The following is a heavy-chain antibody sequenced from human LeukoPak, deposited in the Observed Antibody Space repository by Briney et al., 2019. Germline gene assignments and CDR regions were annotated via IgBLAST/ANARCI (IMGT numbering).Heavy chain of an antibody. CDR2: ISGSSSYI. V-gene: IGHV3-21*01. CDR3: ASAYGDYSSFDY. Sequence: GGSLRLSCAASGFTFSSYAMHWVRQAPGKGLEWVSSISGSSSYIYYADSVKGRFTISRDNAKNSLYLQMNSLRAEDTAVYYCASAYGDYSSFDYWGQGTLVIVSS. J-gene: IGHJ4*02. D-gene: IGHD4-17*01. CDR1: GFTFSSYA.